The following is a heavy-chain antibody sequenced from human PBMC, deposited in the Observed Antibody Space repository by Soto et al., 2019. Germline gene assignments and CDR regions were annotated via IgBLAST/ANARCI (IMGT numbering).Heavy chain of an antibody. CDR2: IYYSGST. CDR3: ARRGYGPGFPYYYGMDV. J-gene: IGHJ6*02. Sequence: XXTLSLACTVSGGSISSYYWRWILQPPGKGLEWIGYIYYSGSTNYNPSLKSRVTISVDTPKNQFSPKLSSVTAAETAVYYCARRGYGPGFPYYYGMDVWGQGTTVTVSS. D-gene: IGHD3-10*01. CDR1: GGSISSYY. V-gene: IGHV4-59*01.